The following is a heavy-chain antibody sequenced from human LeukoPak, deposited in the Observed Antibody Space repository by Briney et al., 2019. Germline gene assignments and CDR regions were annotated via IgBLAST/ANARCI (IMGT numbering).Heavy chain of an antibody. V-gene: IGHV3-30-3*01. CDR3: ARARLQYFDWLPFDY. CDR1: RFTFNTYA. CDR2: ISYGGSNE. Sequence: GGSLRLSCAASRFTFNTYAMHRVRQAPGKGLEWVAVISYGGSNEYYADSVKGRFTISRDNSKNTLYLQMNSLRTEDTAVYYCARARLQYFDWLPFDYWGQGTLVTVSS. J-gene: IGHJ4*02. D-gene: IGHD3-9*01.